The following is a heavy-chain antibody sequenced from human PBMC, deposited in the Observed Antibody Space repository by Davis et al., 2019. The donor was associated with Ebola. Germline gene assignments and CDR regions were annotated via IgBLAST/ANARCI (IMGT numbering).Heavy chain of an antibody. CDR2: IYYSGST. D-gene: IGHD3-22*01. CDR1: GGSISSYY. V-gene: IGHV4-59*01. J-gene: IGHJ4*01. Sequence: SETLSLTCTVSGGSISSYYWSWIRQPPGKGLEWIGYIYYSGSTNYNPSLKSRVTISVDTSKNQFSLKVRSVIAADTAMYYCARGHYDSSGRYYFDYWGHGALVTVSS. CDR3: ARGHYDSSGRYYFDY.